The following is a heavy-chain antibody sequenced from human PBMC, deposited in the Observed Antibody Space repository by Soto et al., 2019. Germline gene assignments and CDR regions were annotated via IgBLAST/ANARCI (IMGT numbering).Heavy chain of an antibody. CDR3: ASGVIYGGNSHDY. J-gene: IGHJ4*02. V-gene: IGHV4-31*03. D-gene: IGHD4-17*01. CDR2: IYHSGST. Sequence: PSETLSLTCTVSGGSISSGDYYWSWIRQHPGKGLEGIGDIYHSGSTYYNPSLKSRVTISVDKSKNQFSLKLSSVTAADMAVYYCASGVIYGGNSHDYWGQGTLVTVSS. CDR1: GGSISSGDYY.